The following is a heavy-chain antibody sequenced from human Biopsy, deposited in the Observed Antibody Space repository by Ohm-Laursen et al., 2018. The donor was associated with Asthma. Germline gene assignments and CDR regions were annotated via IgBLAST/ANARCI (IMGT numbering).Heavy chain of an antibody. D-gene: IGHD6-19*01. J-gene: IGHJ1*01. CDR1: GGSFTHYF. CDR3: VRGEEVAGTYFKD. V-gene: IGHV4-34*01. Sequence: SDTLSLTCAISGGSFTHYFWMWIRQPPGKGLEWIGAINYRGDTNYNPSLESRVSISVATSTYHFSLRLNSVTAADTAVYYCVRGEEVAGTYFKDWDQGTLVTVSS. CDR2: INYRGDT.